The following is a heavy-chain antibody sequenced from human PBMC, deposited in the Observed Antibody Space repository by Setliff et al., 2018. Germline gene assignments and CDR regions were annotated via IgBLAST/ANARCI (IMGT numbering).Heavy chain of an antibody. J-gene: IGHJ5*02. D-gene: IGHD3-22*01. V-gene: IGHV4-31*03. CDR2: IFYNGNT. CDR3: ARASHSYGSPNWFDP. CDR1: GDFISSGGYT. Sequence: LSLTCNVSGDFISSGGYTWNWIRQHPEMGLEWIGYIFYNGNTFYNPSLQSRVTISVGTSKNQFSLKLTSLNAADSAVYYCARASHSYGSPNWFDPWGPGTLVTVSS.